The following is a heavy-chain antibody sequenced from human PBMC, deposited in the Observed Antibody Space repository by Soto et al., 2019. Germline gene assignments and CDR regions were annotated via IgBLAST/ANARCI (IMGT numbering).Heavy chain of an antibody. V-gene: IGHV4-59*11. CDR1: GGSISSHY. J-gene: IGHJ5*02. D-gene: IGHD6-19*01. Sequence: SETLSLTRTVSGGSISSHYWSWIRQPPGKGLEWIGYIYYSGSTNYNPSLKSRVTISVDTSKNQFSLKLSSVTAADTAVYYCARDSSGWYNWFDPWGQGTLVTVSS. CDR3: ARDSSGWYNWFDP. CDR2: IYYSGST.